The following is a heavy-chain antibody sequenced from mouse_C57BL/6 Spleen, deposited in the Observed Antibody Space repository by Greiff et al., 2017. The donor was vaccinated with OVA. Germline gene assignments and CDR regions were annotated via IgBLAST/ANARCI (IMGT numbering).Heavy chain of an antibody. Sequence: QVQLQQSGPELVKPGASVKISCKASGYAFSSSWMNWVKQRPGKGLEWIGRIYPGDGDTNYNGKFKGQATLTADKSSSTAYMQLSSLTSEDSAVYFCANYDGYWGYFDVWGTGTTVTVSS. CDR1: GYAFSSSW. V-gene: IGHV1-82*01. J-gene: IGHJ1*03. CDR3: ANYDGYWGYFDV. CDR2: IYPGDGDT. D-gene: IGHD2-3*01.